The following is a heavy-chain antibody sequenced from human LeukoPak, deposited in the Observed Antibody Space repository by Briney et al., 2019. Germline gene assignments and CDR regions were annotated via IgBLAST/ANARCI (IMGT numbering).Heavy chain of an antibody. CDR3: EAYGSV. V-gene: IGHV3-21*04. Sequence: GGSLRLSCASSGFIFSSYPLNWVRQAPGKGLEWVSTISGDSSYIQYADSVKGRFTISRDNDKNTLYLQMNSLRAEDTAVYYCEAYGSVWGQGTLVIVSS. J-gene: IGHJ4*02. D-gene: IGHD3-10*01. CDR1: GFIFSSYP. CDR2: ISGDSSYI.